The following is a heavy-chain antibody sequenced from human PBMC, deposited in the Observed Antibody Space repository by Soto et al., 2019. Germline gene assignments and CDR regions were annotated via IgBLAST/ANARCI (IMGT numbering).Heavy chain of an antibody. Sequence: QVQLQQSGPGLVKPSGTLSLTCAVSGGSISSSNWWSWVRQPPGKGLEWIGEIYHSGRTNDNPSLQSRVTVSVDMSNNKFSLQLGSVTAADAAVYYCARRRTMVRGVMERNYYYYGTDVCGQVTTVTVS. CDR3: ARRRTMVRGVMERNYYYYGTDV. D-gene: IGHD3-10*01. V-gene: IGHV4-4*02. CDR1: GGSISSSNW. CDR2: IYHSGRT. J-gene: IGHJ6*02.